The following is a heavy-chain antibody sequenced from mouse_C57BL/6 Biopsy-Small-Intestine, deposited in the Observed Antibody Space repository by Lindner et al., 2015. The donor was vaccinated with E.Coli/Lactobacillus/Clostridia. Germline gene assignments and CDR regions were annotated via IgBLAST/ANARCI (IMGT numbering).Heavy chain of an antibody. Sequence: VQLQESGPGLAKPSQTLSLTCSVTGYSITSDYWNGIRKFPGNKLEYMGYISYSGSTYYNPSLKSRISITRDTSKNQYYLQLNSVTTEDTATYYCARYGVVGYYFDYWGQGTTLTVSS. V-gene: IGHV3-8*01. CDR1: GYSITSDY. D-gene: IGHD1-1*01. CDR3: ARYGVVGYYFDY. CDR2: ISYSGST. J-gene: IGHJ2*01.